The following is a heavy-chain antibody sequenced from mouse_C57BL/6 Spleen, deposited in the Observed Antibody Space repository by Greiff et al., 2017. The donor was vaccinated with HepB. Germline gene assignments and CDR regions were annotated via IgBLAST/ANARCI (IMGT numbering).Heavy chain of an antibody. D-gene: IGHD2-2*01. V-gene: IGHV1-81*01. CDR1: GYTFTSYG. J-gene: IGHJ1*03. CDR2: IYPRSGNT. CDR3: ANGLRLWYFDV. Sequence: VKLMESGAELARPGASVKLSCKASGYTFTSYGISWVKQSTGQGLEWIGEIYPRSGNTYYNEKFKGKATLTADKSSSTAYMELRSLTSEDSAVYCCANGLRLWYFDVWGTGTTVTVSS.